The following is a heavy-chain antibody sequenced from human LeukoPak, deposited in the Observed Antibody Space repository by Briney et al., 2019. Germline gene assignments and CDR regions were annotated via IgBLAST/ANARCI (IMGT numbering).Heavy chain of an antibody. V-gene: IGHV4-34*01. CDR1: GGSFSGYY. J-gene: IGHJ6*02. D-gene: IGHD2-2*01. Sequence: PSETLSLTCAVYGGSFSGYYWSWIRQPPGKGLEWIGEINHSGSTNYNPSLKRRVTISVDTSKNQFSLKLSSVTAADTAVYYCARGHLLRSRNYYYGMDVWGQGTTVTVSS. CDR2: INHSGST. CDR3: ARGHLLRSRNYYYGMDV.